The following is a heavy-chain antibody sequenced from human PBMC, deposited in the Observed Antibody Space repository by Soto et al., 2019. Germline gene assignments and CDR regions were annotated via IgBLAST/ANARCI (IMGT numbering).Heavy chain of an antibody. CDR1: GFTFSSNT. CDR3: ANRGYCLSSGCARDYYAMDV. Sequence: QVQLVESGGGVVQPGRSLRLSCTASGFTFSSNTMHWVRQAPGKGLEWVAAISYDGSNKYYADSVKGRFTISRDNSKNALYLQMNSLRHEDTAVYYSANRGYCLSSGCARDYYAMDVWGQGTTVTVSS. V-gene: IGHV3-30-3*01. D-gene: IGHD2-2*01. CDR2: ISYDGSNK. J-gene: IGHJ6*02.